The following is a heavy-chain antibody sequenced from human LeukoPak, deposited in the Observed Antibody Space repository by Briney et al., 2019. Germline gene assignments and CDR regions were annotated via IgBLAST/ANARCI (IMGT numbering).Heavy chain of an antibody. Sequence: GASVKVSCKASGGTFSSYAISWVRQAPGQGLEWMGGIIPIFGTANYAQKFQGRVTITTDESTSTAYMELSSLRSEDTAVYYCARTTVVLARGDAFDIWGQGTMVTVSS. D-gene: IGHD4-23*01. CDR3: ARTTVVLARGDAFDI. CDR1: GGTFSSYA. V-gene: IGHV1-69*05. CDR2: IIPIFGTA. J-gene: IGHJ3*02.